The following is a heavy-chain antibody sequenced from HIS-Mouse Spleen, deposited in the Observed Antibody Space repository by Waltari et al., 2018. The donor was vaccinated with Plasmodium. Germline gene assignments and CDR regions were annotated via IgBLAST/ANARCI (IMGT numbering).Heavy chain of an antibody. CDR2: IYYSGSP. Sequence: QVQLQESGPGLVKPSQTLSLTCTVSGGPISSGAYYCSWLRQHPGKGLEWIGYIYYSGSPYYNPSLKSRVAISVDTSKNQFSLNLSSVTAAETAGYYCVRWVGNWFDPWGQGTLVTVSS. V-gene: IGHV4-31*03. CDR3: VRWVGNWFDP. J-gene: IGHJ5*02. CDR1: GGPISSGAYY. D-gene: IGHD1-26*01.